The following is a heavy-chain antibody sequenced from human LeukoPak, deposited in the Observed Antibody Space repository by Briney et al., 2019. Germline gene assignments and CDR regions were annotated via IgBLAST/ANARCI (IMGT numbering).Heavy chain of an antibody. CDR3: AKDLSSGSRRAY. J-gene: IGHJ4*02. Sequence: GGSLRLSCAASGFTFSNYSMNWVRQAPGKGLEWVSSISSSSSYIYYADSVKGRFTISRDNSKNTLYLQMNSLRAEDTGVYYCAKDLSSGSRRAYWGQGTLVTVSS. CDR1: GFTFSNYS. D-gene: IGHD6-19*01. CDR2: ISSSSSYI. V-gene: IGHV3-21*01.